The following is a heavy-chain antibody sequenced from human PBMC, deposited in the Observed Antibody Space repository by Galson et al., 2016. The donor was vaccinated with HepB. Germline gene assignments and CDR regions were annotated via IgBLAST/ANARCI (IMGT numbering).Heavy chain of an antibody. V-gene: IGHV3-23*01. CDR2: ISGAGGNT. CDR1: GFTFRYYA. D-gene: IGHD5-18*01. CDR3: AKERGWYGGPSYGS. Sequence: SLRLSCASSGFTFRYYAMTWVRRAPGKGLEWVSDISGAGGNTHYADSVKGRFTISRDNSRDTLYLQMDSLRAADTAVYYCAKERGWYGGPSYGSWGQGTLVTVSS. J-gene: IGHJ5*02.